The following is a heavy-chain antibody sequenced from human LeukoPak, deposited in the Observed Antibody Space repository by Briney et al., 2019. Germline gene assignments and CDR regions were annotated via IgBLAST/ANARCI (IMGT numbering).Heavy chain of an antibody. V-gene: IGHV1-69*13. D-gene: IGHD1-7*01. J-gene: IGHJ6*03. CDR2: IIPIFGTA. Sequence: GASVKVSCKASGSTFSRFAMSWVRRAPRQGLEWMGGIIPIFGTANYAQRFQGRVTITADESTGTAYMELSGLRSEDTAVYYCARDKGITGTSYYYYYMDVWGKGTTVTVSS. CDR1: GSTFSRFA. CDR3: ARDKGITGTSYYYYYMDV.